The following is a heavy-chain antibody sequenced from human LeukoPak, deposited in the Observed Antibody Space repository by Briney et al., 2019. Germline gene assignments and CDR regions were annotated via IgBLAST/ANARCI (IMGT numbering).Heavy chain of an antibody. CDR3: AVRAKITIFGVVINLLDY. J-gene: IGHJ4*02. D-gene: IGHD3-3*01. CDR2: IIPIFGTA. CDR1: GGTFSSYA. V-gene: IGHV1-69*05. Sequence: ASVKVSCKASGGTFSSYAISWVRQAPGQGLEWMGGIIPIFGTANYAQKYQGRVTITTDESTSTAYMELSSLRSEDTAVYYCAVRAKITIFGVVINLLDYWGQGTLVTVSS.